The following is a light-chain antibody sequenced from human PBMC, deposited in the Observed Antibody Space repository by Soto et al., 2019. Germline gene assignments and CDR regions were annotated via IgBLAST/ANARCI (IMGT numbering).Light chain of an antibody. CDR3: ASWDDSLNGHWV. Sequence: QSVLTQAPSASGTPGQRVTISCSGSNSNIGGNSVSWYHHLPGTAPKLLIFNNSQRPSGVPDRFSGSKSGTSASLAISGLQSEDEADYYCASWDDSLNGHWVFGGGTTLTV. J-gene: IGLJ3*02. V-gene: IGLV1-44*01. CDR2: NNS. CDR1: NSNIGGNS.